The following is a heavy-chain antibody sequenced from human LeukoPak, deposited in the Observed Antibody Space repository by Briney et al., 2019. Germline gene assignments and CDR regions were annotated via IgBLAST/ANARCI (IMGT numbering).Heavy chain of an antibody. D-gene: IGHD1-26*01. V-gene: IGHV3-23*01. CDR1: GFTLRSYV. CDR2: ISGSGDST. CDR3: VKDWSYQGNYYYMDV. Sequence: QSGGSLRLSCVASGFTLRSYVMNWVRQTPGKGLEWVSSISGSGDSTFYADSVKGRFSISRDNSKNTLYLQMNSLRAEDTAVYYCVKDWSYQGNYYYMDVWGKGTTVTISS. J-gene: IGHJ6*03.